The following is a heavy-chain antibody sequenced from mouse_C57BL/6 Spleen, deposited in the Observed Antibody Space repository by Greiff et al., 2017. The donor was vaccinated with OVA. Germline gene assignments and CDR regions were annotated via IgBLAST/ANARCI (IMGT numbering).Heavy chain of an antibody. Sequence: QVQLQQPGAELVMPGASVKLSCKASGYTFTSYWMHWVKQRPGHGLEWIGEIDPSDSYTNYNQKFKGKSTLTVDKSSSTAYMQLSSLTSEDSAVYYCARGGGEFFDYWGQGTTLTVSS. V-gene: IGHV1-69*01. CDR1: GYTFTSYW. CDR2: IDPSDSYT. CDR3: ARGGGEFFDY. J-gene: IGHJ2*01.